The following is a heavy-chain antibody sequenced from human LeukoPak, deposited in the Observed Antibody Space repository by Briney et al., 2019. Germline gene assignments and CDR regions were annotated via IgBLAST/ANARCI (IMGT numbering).Heavy chain of an antibody. V-gene: IGHV3-13*01. Sequence: PGGSLRLSCAASGFTFSSYTMNWVRQATGKGLEWVSAIGTAGDTYYPGSVKGRFTISRENAKNSLYLQMNSLRAGDTAVYYCARDLGSGYLFDIWGQGTMVTVSS. D-gene: IGHD3-22*01. CDR3: ARDLGSGYLFDI. CDR2: IGTAGDT. CDR1: GFTFSSYT. J-gene: IGHJ3*02.